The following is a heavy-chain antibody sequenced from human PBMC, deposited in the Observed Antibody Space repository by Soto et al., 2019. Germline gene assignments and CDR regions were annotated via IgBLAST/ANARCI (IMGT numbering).Heavy chain of an antibody. D-gene: IGHD2-21*01. Sequence: GASLKISCRGSGYIFNTYWLGWVRQLPGKGQEWMGFIYHGDSDTSYSQFFHGQVTISVDKSNSNAYLQWSSLKVSDTAIYYFARQKLWMATINNDAFDVWGQGTKVTVSS. CDR3: ARQKLWMATINNDAFDV. V-gene: IGHV5-51*01. CDR2: IYHGDSDT. J-gene: IGHJ3*01. CDR1: GYIFNTYW.